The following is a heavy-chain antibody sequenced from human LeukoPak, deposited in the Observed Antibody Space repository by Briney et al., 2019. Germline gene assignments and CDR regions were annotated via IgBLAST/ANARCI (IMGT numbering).Heavy chain of an antibody. CDR1: GGTFSSYA. J-gene: IGHJ4*02. CDR2: IIPILGIA. V-gene: IGHV1-69*04. D-gene: IGHD3-22*01. CDR3: AMSATNYDSSD. Sequence: SVTVSCKASGGTFSSYAISWVRQAPGQGLEWMGRIIPILGIANYAQKFQGRVTITADKSTSTAYMELSSLRSEDTAVYYCAMSATNYDSSDWGQGTLVTVSS.